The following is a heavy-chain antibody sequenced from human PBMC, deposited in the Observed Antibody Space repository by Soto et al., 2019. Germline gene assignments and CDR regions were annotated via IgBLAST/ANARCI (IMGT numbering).Heavy chain of an antibody. D-gene: IGHD6-19*01. CDR3: ARDREAGYNFYYGMDV. CDR1: GADINTYS. CDR2: IYTSANI. V-gene: IGHV4-4*07. Sequence: SSETLSLTCSVSGADINTYSWTWIRQPAGKGLEWIGRIYTSANINYNPSLKGRVTLSVDTSTNQVSLRLASVTAADTAIYYCARDREAGYNFYYGMDVWGQGTTVTVSS. J-gene: IGHJ6*02.